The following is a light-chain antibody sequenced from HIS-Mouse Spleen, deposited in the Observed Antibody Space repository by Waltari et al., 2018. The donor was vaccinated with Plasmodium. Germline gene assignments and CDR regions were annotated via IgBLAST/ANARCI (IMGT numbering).Light chain of an antibody. CDR2: DNN. J-gene: IGLJ2*01. Sequence: QSVLTQPPSVSAAPGQKVTISCSGSSSNPGHNYVSWYQQLPGTAPKLLIYDNNKRPSGIPDRFSGSKSGTSATLGITGLQTGDEADYYCGTWDSSLSAGVVFGGGTKLTVL. V-gene: IGLV1-51*01. CDR1: SSNPGHNY. CDR3: GTWDSSLSAGVV.